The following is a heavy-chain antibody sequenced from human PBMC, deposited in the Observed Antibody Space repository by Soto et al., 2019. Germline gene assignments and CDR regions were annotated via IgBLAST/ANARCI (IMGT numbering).Heavy chain of an antibody. J-gene: IGHJ4*02. CDR1: GYSFTSYW. CDR3: ARTRDLYRAAADY. V-gene: IGHV5-51*01. Sequence: GESLKISCKGSGYSFTSYWIGWVRQMPGKGLEWMGIIYPGDSDTRYSPSFQGQVTISADKSISTAYPQWSSLKASDTAMYYCARTRDLYRAAADYWGQGTLVTVSS. CDR2: IYPGDSDT. D-gene: IGHD2-2*02.